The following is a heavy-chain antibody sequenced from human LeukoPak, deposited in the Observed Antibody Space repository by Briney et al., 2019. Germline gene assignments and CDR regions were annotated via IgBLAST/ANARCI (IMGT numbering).Heavy chain of an antibody. V-gene: IGHV3-23*01. CDR2: ISNSGGST. Sequence: GGSLRLSCAASGFTFSSYAMNWVRQAPGKGLEWVSGISNSGGSTYYADSVKGRFTISRDNSKNKLYLQMNSLRAEDTAVYYCAKETSSSFDYWGQGTLVTVSS. CDR3: AKETSSSFDY. D-gene: IGHD6-6*01. J-gene: IGHJ4*02. CDR1: GFTFSSYA.